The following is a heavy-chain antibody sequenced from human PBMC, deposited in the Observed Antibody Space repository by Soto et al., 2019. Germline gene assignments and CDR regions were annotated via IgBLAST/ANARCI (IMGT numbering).Heavy chain of an antibody. CDR1: VNIFGNSW. J-gene: IGHJ6*04. V-gene: IGHV5-51*01. Sequence: PGESLKISCKGSVNIFGNSWIAWVRQMPGKGLEWMGIIYPGDSNIRYSPSFQGQVTISADKSISTAYLQWSSLKASDTAMYYCARGGVRGWHYGMDVWGKGTTVTVSS. D-gene: IGHD3-10*01. CDR3: ARGGVRGWHYGMDV. CDR2: IYPGDSNI.